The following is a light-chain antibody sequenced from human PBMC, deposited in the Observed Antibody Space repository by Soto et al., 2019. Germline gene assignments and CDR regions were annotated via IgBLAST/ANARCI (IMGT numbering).Light chain of an antibody. Sequence: QSVLTQPPSVSAAPGQRVSISCSGGSSNIGKNSVSWYQQLPATAPKLLIYDDHQRPSGIPDRFSASKSGTSATLDITGLQPADEADYYCATWDLTLSAGVLFGGGTKVTV. CDR2: DDH. J-gene: IGLJ2*01. CDR1: SSNIGKNS. CDR3: ATWDLTLSAGVL. V-gene: IGLV1-51*01.